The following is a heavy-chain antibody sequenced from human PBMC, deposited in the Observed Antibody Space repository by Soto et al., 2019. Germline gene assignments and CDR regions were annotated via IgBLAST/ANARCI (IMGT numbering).Heavy chain of an antibody. CDR3: ATASPGSDFWSGYYDIDY. Sequence: ASVKVSCKVSGYTLTELSMHWVRQAPGKGLEWMGGFDPEDGETIYAQKFQGRVTMTEDTSTDTAYMELSSLRSADTAVYYCATASPGSDFWSGYYDIDYWGQGTLVTVSS. J-gene: IGHJ4*02. D-gene: IGHD3-3*01. V-gene: IGHV1-24*01. CDR1: GYTLTELS. CDR2: FDPEDGET.